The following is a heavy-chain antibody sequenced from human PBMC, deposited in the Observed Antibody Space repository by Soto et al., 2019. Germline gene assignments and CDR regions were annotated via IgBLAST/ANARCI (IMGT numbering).Heavy chain of an antibody. Sequence: QVQLQESGPGLVKPSETLSLTCTVSGGSVSSGSYYWSWIRQPPGKGLEWIGYIYYSGSTNYNPSLKSRVTISVDTSKNQFSLKLSSVTAADTAVYYCARDTGGTTGRGGYYGMDVWGQGTTVTVSS. D-gene: IGHD1-1*01. CDR3: ARDTGGTTGRGGYYGMDV. V-gene: IGHV4-61*01. CDR2: IYYSGST. CDR1: GGSVSSGSYY. J-gene: IGHJ6*02.